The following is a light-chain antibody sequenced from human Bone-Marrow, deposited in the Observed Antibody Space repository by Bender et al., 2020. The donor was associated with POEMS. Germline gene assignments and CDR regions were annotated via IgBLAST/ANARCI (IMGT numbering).Light chain of an antibody. Sequence: QSVLTQPPSVSGAPGQTVTISCTGTSSNMGAGYGVNWYQQLPGTAPKLLIYNNETRPSGVPDRISGSKSGTSASLAITGLQAEDEADYYCQSYDISLSGWVFGGGTTLTAL. J-gene: IGLJ3*02. CDR2: NNE. CDR3: QSYDISLSGWV. CDR1: SSNMGAGYG. V-gene: IGLV1-40*01.